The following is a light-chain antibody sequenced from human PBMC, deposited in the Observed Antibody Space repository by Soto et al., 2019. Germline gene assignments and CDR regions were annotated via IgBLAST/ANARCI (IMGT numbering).Light chain of an antibody. CDR1: QSMSTF. Sequence: DIQMTQSPSSLSLSVGDRVTITCRASQSMSTFLSWYQQKPGRAPKLLIYASSNLQSGVTSRFSGSGSGTDFTLTISSLQPEDFATYDCQQSYSTPYTFGQGTKLEI. J-gene: IGKJ2*01. V-gene: IGKV1-39*01. CDR3: QQSYSTPYT. CDR2: ASS.